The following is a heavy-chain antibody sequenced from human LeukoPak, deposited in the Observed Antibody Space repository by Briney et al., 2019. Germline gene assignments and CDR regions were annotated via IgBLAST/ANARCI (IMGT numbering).Heavy chain of an antibody. CDR3: ARLGSGWYSIFDY. D-gene: IGHD6-19*01. Sequence: PSETLSLTCTVSGGSISSYYWSWIRQPPGKGLEWIGYIYYSGSTNYNPSLKSRVTISGDTSKNQFSLKLSSVTAADTAVYYCARLGSGWYSIFDYWGQGTLVTVSS. J-gene: IGHJ4*02. CDR1: GGSISSYY. V-gene: IGHV4-59*08. CDR2: IYYSGST.